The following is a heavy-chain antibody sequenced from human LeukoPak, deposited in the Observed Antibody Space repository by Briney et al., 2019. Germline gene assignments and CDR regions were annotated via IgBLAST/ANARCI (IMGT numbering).Heavy chain of an antibody. D-gene: IGHD1-1*01. CDR1: GYTFTSYD. V-gene: IGHV1-8*01. Sequence: GASVKVSCKASGYTFTSYDINWVRQATGQGLEWMGWMNTNSGNTGYAQKFQGRVTMTRNTSISTAYMELSSLRSEDTAVYYCARGTVERNYYYYMDVWGKGTTVTVSS. CDR2: MNTNSGNT. J-gene: IGHJ6*03. CDR3: ARGTVERNYYYYMDV.